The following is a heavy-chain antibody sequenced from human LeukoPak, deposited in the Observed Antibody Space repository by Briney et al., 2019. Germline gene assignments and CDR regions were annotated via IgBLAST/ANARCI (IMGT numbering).Heavy chain of an antibody. CDR2: INPNSGGT. CDR1: GGTFSSYA. Sequence: ASVKVSCKASGGTFSSYAISWVRQAPGQGLEWMGWINPNSGGTNYAQKFQGRVTMTRDTSISTAYMELSRLRSDDTAVYYCARGKSWAAAGATYYYYYYYYMDVWGKGTTVTISS. J-gene: IGHJ6*03. D-gene: IGHD6-13*01. CDR3: ARGKSWAAAGATYYYYYYYYMDV. V-gene: IGHV1-2*02.